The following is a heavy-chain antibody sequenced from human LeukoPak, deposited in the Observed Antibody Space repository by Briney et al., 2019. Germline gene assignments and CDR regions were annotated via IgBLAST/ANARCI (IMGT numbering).Heavy chain of an antibody. V-gene: IGHV4-39*01. CDR1: GGSISSSSYY. D-gene: IGHD1-26*01. Sequence: SETLSLTXTVSGGSISSSSYYWGWIRQPPGKGLEWIGSIYYSGSTYYNPSLKSRVTISVDTSKNQFSLKLSSVTAADTAVYYCARGVGATPHNWFDPWGQGTLVTVSS. J-gene: IGHJ5*02. CDR3: ARGVGATPHNWFDP. CDR2: IYYSGST.